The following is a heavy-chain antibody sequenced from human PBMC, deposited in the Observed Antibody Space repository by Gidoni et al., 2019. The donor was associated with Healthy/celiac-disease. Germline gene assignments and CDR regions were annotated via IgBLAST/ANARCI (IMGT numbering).Heavy chain of an antibody. CDR2: IQQDGSAK. V-gene: IGHV3-7*01. J-gene: IGHJ4*02. CDR1: RFTFSSYW. CDR3: AREGEYYDFGSGYYDALDY. Sequence: EVQLVESGGGLVQPGGFLRLSCAASRFTFSSYWMSWVRQAPGKGLEWVANIQQDGSAKYYVDSVKGRFTISRDNAKNSLYLQINRLRAEDTAVYYCAREGEYYDFGSGYYDALDYWGQGTLVTVSS. D-gene: IGHD3-3*01.